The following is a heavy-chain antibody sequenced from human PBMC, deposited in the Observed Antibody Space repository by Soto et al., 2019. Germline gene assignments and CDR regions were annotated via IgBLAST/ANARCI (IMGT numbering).Heavy chain of an antibody. V-gene: IGHV3-49*03. CDR3: TRVRYYDFWSGYDNYYYYMDV. Sequence: GGSLRLSCTASGFTFGDYAMSWFRQAPGKGLEWVGFIRSKAYGGTTEYAASVKGRFTISRDDSKSIAYLQMNSLKTEETAVYYCTRVRYYDFWSGYDNYYYYMDVWGKGTTVTVSS. CDR2: IRSKAYGGTT. J-gene: IGHJ6*03. D-gene: IGHD3-3*01. CDR1: GFTFGDYA.